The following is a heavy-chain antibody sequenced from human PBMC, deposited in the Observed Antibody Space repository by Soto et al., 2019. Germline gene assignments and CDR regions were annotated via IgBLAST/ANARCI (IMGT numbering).Heavy chain of an antibody. CDR2: ILYSGTT. CDR1: GGSISSGDYY. V-gene: IGHV4-30-4*01. CDR3: ARNGALDY. J-gene: IGHJ4*02. Sequence: QVQLQESGPGLVKPSQTLSLTCTVSGGSISSGDYYWSWIRQPPGKGLEWIGYILYSGTTNYNPSLESRLTISVATSKNQSSLKLTSVTAADTAVYYCARNGALDYWGRGTLVTVSS. D-gene: IGHD2-8*01.